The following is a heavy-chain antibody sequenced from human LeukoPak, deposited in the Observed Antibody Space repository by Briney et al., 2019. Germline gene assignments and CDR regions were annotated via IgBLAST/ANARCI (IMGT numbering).Heavy chain of an antibody. CDR1: GYTFTSYG. J-gene: IGHJ3*02. Sequence: ASVKVSCKASGYTFTSYGISWVRQARGQGLEWMGWISGYNGNTNNPHKFQGRVTMTTDTSTSTAYMEMRSLRSDDTAVYYCARATHRAGDAFDIWGQGTMVTVSS. V-gene: IGHV1-18*01. D-gene: IGHD3-10*01. CDR2: ISGYNGNT. CDR3: ARATHRAGDAFDI.